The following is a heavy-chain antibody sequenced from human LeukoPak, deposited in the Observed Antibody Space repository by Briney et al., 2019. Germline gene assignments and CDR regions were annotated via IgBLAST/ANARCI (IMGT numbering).Heavy chain of an antibody. D-gene: IGHD6-19*01. J-gene: IGHJ5*02. V-gene: IGHV3-20*04. CDR2: INWNGGST. Sequence: GGSLRLYCAASGFTFDDYGMSWVRQAPGKGLEWVSGINWNGGSTGYADSVKGRFTISRDNAKNSLYLQMNSLRAEDTALYYCARDLVAVAGTLRFDPWGQGTPVTVSS. CDR3: ARDLVAVAGTLRFDP. CDR1: GFTFDDYG.